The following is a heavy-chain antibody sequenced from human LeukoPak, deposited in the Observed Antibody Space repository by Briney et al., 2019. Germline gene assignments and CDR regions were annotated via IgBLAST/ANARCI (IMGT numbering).Heavy chain of an antibody. CDR1: GFTFSSYG. J-gene: IGHJ5*02. D-gene: IGHD3-10*01. CDR3: AKDGPNSWFGEAT. V-gene: IGHV3-30*18. CDR2: ISYDGSIK. Sequence: GRSLRLSCAASGFTFSSYGMHWVRQAPGKGLEGXALISYDGSIKYYADSVKGRFTISRDNSKNTLYLQMNSLRAEDTAVYYCAKDGPNSWFGEATWGQGTLVTVSS.